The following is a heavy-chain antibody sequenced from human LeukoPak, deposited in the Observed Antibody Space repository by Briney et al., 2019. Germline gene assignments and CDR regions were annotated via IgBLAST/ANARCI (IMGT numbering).Heavy chain of an antibody. CDR2: IWYDGSNK. J-gene: IGHJ4*02. CDR3: ARDCGRSWYFTVY. D-gene: IGHD6-13*01. V-gene: IGHV3-33*01. CDR1: GFTLSSFG. Sequence: GGSLTLSCAASGFTLSSFGMHWVRQAPGKGLEWVSVIWYDGSNKNYADSVKGRFTISRDNTKKTVYQQMNSMRAEDTAVYYCARDCGRSWYFTVYWGRGTLVTVSS.